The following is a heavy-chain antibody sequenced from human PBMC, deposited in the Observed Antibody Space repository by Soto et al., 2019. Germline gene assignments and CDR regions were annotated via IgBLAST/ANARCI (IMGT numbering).Heavy chain of an antibody. CDR1: GGSISSGGYY. J-gene: IGHJ4*02. CDR2: IYYSGST. D-gene: IGHD2-8*01. Sequence: SETLSLTCTVSGGSISSGGYYWSWIRQHPGKGLEWIGYIYYSGSTYYNPSLKSRVTISVDTSKNQFSLKLSSVTAADTAVYYCARVTRTYCTNGVCYTGYYFDYWGQGTLVTVSS. CDR3: ARVTRTYCTNGVCYTGYYFDY. V-gene: IGHV4-31*03.